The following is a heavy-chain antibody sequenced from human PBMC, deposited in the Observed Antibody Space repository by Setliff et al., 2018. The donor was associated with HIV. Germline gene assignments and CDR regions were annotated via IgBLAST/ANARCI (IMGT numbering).Heavy chain of an antibody. CDR3: ARENIFFDSRIAYNWFDP. J-gene: IGHJ5*02. D-gene: IGHD3-9*01. CDR2: IYHRGST. V-gene: IGHV4-30-2*05. CDR1: GGSISSASYS. Sequence: SETLSLTCTVPGGSISSASYSWSWIRQPPGKGLEWIGYIYHRGSTHYSPSLKSRVTISGDTSKNQFSLKLSSVTAADTAVYYCARENIFFDSRIAYNWFDPWGQGTLVTVSS.